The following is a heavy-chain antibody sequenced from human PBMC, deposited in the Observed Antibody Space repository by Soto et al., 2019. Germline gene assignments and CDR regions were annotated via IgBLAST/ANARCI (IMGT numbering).Heavy chain of an antibody. Sequence: EVQLVESGGGLVQPGRSLRLSCAASGFTFDDYAMHWVRQAPGKGLEWVSGISWSSGSIGYADSVKGRFTISRDNAENALYLRMDSLRAEVTALYYCAKDVAASAGLYYFDYWGQGTLVNVSS. CDR3: AKDVAASAGLYYFDY. CDR2: ISWSSGSI. V-gene: IGHV3-9*01. CDR1: GFTFDDYA. D-gene: IGHD6-25*01. J-gene: IGHJ4*02.